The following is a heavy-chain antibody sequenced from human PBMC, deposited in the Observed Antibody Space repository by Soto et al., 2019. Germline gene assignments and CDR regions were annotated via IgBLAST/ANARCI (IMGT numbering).Heavy chain of an antibody. CDR3: ARDWGTTTVSLNWFDP. V-gene: IGHV1-3*01. D-gene: IGHD4-17*01. Sequence: ASVKVSCKASGYAFTTYAMHWVRQAPGQRLEWMGWINAGNGNTKYSQKFQGRVTITRDTSASTAYMELSSPRSEDTAVYYCARDWGTTTVSLNWFDPWGQGTLVTVSS. CDR1: GYAFTTYA. J-gene: IGHJ5*02. CDR2: INAGNGNT.